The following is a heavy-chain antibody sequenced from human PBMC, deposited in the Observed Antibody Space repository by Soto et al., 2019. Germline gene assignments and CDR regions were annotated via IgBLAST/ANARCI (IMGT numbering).Heavy chain of an antibody. CDR3: ARSSASRHYGTNGVCTQRGWFDR. CDR2: INHSGST. V-gene: IGHV4-34*01. D-gene: IGHD2-8*01. Sequence: SETLSLTCAVYGGSFSGYYWTWIRQPPGKGLESIGEINHSGSTNYNPSLKSRVTISVDTYKNQFSLKLSSVTAADTAVYSCARSSASRHYGTNGVCTQRGWFDRWGRGNLFTVSS. CDR1: GGSFSGYY. J-gene: IGHJ5*02.